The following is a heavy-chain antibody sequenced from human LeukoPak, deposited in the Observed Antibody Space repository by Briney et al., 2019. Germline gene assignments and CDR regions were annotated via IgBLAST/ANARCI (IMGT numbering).Heavy chain of an antibody. D-gene: IGHD4-17*01. V-gene: IGHV3-48*02. CDR2: ISSSSSTI. CDR3: VRLNTVTPFDY. J-gene: IGHJ4*02. CDR1: GFTFSSYS. Sequence: PGGSLRLSCAASGFTFSSYSMNWVRQAPGKGLEWVSYISSSSSTIYYADSVKGRFTISRDNAKNTVYLQMNSLRDEDTAVYYCVRLNTVTPFDYWGQGTLVTVSS.